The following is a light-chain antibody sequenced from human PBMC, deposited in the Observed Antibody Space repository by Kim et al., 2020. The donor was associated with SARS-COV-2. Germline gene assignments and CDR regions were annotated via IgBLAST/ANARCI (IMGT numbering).Light chain of an antibody. V-gene: IGLV3-9*01. Sequence: VARGQTARITCGGNNIGSKNVHWYQQKRGQAPVLVIYRDSNRPSGIPERFSGSNSGNTATLTISRAQAGDEADYYCQVWDSSTAWVFGGGTQLTVL. CDR3: QVWDSSTAWV. CDR2: RDS. CDR1: NIGSKN. J-gene: IGLJ3*02.